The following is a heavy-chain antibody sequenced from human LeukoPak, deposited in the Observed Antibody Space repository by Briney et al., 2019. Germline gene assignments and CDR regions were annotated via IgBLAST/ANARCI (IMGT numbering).Heavy chain of an antibody. D-gene: IGHD6-25*01. CDR1: GFTFSSYW. Sequence: GGSLRLSCAASGFTFSSYWMSWVRQAPGKGLEWVANIKQDGSEKYYVDSVKGRFTISRDNAKNSLYLQMNSLKTEDTAVYYCTRGHSSGSHGDDYWGQGTLVTVSS. J-gene: IGHJ4*02. CDR3: TRGHSSGSHGDDY. V-gene: IGHV3-7*03. CDR2: IKQDGSEK.